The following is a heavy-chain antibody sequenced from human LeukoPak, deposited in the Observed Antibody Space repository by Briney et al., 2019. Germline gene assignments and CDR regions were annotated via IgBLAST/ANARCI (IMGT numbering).Heavy chain of an antibody. D-gene: IGHD1-26*01. CDR3: ARRLGATTTGFDY. CDR1: GGSISSYY. V-gene: IGHV4-59*08. Sequence: SETLSLTCTVSGGSISSYYWSWIRQPPGKGLEWIGHIYHSGSTNYNPSLKSRVTISVDTSKTQFSLKLSSVTAADTAVYYCARRLGATTTGFDYWGQGTLVTVSS. J-gene: IGHJ4*02. CDR2: IYHSGST.